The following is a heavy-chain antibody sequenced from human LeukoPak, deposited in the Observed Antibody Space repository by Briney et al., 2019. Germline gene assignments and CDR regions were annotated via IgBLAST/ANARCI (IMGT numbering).Heavy chain of an antibody. V-gene: IGHV1-2*02. CDR1: GNTFTGYY. D-gene: IGHD3-10*01. Sequence: ASVKVSRKSSGNTFTGYYIHWVRQAPGQGLKWMGRINPKTGDTNYAQSFQGRVTMTRDTSISTAYMELLSLTSDDTAFHYCARDGVDITMVRGVIPHFDSWGQGTLVSVSS. CDR2: INPKTGDT. J-gene: IGHJ4*02. CDR3: ARDGVDITMVRGVIPHFDS.